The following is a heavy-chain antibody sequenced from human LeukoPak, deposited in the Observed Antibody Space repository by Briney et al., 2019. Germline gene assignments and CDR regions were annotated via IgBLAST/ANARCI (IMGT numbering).Heavy chain of an antibody. J-gene: IGHJ2*01. V-gene: IGHV4-59*08. CDR3: ARHRRPYSSSWYLANWYFDL. Sequence: SETLSLTCTVSGGSISSHYWSWIRQPPGKGLEWIGYIYYSGSTNYNPSLKSRVTISVDPSKNQFSLKLSSVTAADTAVYYCARHRRPYSSSWYLANWYFDLWGRGTLVTVSS. CDR2: IYYSGST. D-gene: IGHD6-13*01. CDR1: GGSISSHY.